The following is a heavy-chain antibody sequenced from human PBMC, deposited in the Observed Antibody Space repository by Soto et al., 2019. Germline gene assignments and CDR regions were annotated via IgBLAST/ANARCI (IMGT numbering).Heavy chain of an antibody. D-gene: IGHD5-12*01. CDR2: IIPIFGTA. CDR3: AVNGYSGYDHYYYYYGMDV. V-gene: IGHV1-69*12. J-gene: IGHJ6*02. CDR1: GGTFSSYA. Sequence: QVQLVQSGAEVKKPGSSVKVSCKASGGTFSSYAISWVRQAPGQGLEWMGGIIPIFGTANYAQKFQGRVTITADESTSTAYMELSSLRSEDTAVYYCAVNGYSGYDHYYYYYGMDVWGQGTTVTVSS.